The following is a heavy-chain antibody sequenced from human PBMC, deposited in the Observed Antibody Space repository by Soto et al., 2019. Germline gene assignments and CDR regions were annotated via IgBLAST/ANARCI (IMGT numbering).Heavy chain of an antibody. Sequence: SETLSLTCTVSGGSISSYYWSWIRQPPGKGLEWIGYIYYSGSTNYNPSLKSRVTISVDTSKNQFSLKLSSVTAADTAVYYCARVYLSSLDYWGQGTLVTVSS. CDR2: IYYSGST. D-gene: IGHD2-2*01. J-gene: IGHJ4*02. V-gene: IGHV4-59*01. CDR1: GGSISSYY. CDR3: ARVYLSSLDY.